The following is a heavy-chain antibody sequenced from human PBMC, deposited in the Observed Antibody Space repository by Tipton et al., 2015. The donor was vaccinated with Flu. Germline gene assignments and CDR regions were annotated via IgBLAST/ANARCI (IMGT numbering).Heavy chain of an antibody. CDR1: GFTFSDYY. CDR2: IKQDGSEK. Sequence: SLRLSCEASGFTFSDYYMSWIRQAPGKGLEWVANIKQDGSEKYYVDSVKGRFTISRDNAKNSLYLQMNSLRAEDTAVYYCARGPGSGYSSGWYFDYWGQGTLVTVSS. J-gene: IGHJ4*02. V-gene: IGHV3-7*03. CDR3: ARGPGSGYSSGWYFDY. D-gene: IGHD6-19*01.